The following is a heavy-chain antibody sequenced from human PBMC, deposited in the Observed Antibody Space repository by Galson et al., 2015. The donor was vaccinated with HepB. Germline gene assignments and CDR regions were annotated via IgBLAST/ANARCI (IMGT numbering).Heavy chain of an antibody. CDR3: ASGGGIAASSRYYFDY. Sequence: SVKVSCKASGGTFSSYAISWVRQAPGQGLEWMGGIIPIFGTANYAQKFQGRVTITADESTSTAYMELSSLRSEETAVCYCASGGGIAASSRYYFDYWGQGTLVTVSS. J-gene: IGHJ4*02. CDR1: GGTFSSYA. D-gene: IGHD6-13*01. V-gene: IGHV1-69*13. CDR2: IIPIFGTA.